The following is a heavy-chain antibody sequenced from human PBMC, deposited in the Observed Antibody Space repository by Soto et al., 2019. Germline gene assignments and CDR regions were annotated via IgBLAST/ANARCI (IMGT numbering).Heavy chain of an antibody. V-gene: IGHV4-34*01. CDR2: INHSGST. CDR1: GGSFSGYY. Sequence: SETLSLTCAVYGGSFSGYYWSWIRQPPGKGLEWIGEINHSGSTNYNPSLKSRVTISVDTSKNQFSLKLSSVTAADTAVYYCARRDAYSSSSFWYWGQGTLVTVSS. CDR3: ARRDAYSSSSFWY. D-gene: IGHD6-6*01. J-gene: IGHJ4*02.